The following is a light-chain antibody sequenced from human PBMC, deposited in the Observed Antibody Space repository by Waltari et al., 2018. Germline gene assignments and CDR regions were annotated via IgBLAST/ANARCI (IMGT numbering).Light chain of an antibody. CDR3: QQYNNWPPMT. J-gene: IGKJ5*01. CDR2: GAS. V-gene: IGKV3-15*01. Sequence: VMTQSPATLSVAPGEKATLPCRASQSVSSNLAWYQQKPGQAPRLLIYGASTRATGIPARFSGSGSGTEFTLTISSLQSEDLALYYCQQYNNWPPMTFGQGTRLEIK. CDR1: QSVSSN.